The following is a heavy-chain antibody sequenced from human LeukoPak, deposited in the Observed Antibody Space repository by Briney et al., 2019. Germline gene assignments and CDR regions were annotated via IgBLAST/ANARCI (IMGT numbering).Heavy chain of an antibody. CDR2: ISSSSSYI. V-gene: IGHV3-21*01. J-gene: IGHJ4*02. CDR3: ASGGPGFGELLDY. Sequence: GGSLRLSCAASGFTFSSYSMNWVRQAPGKGLEWVSSISSSSSYIYYADSVKGRFTISRDNAKNSLYLQMNSLRAEDAAVYYCASGGPGFGELLDYWGQGTLVTVSS. D-gene: IGHD3-10*01. CDR1: GFTFSSYS.